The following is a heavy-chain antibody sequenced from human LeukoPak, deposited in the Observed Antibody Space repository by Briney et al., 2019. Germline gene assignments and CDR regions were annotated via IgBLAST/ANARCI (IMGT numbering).Heavy chain of an antibody. Sequence: PGGSLRLSCAASGFTFSSYAMSWVRQAPGKGLEWVSAISGSGGSTYYADSVKGRFTISRDNSKNTLYLQMNSLRAEDTAVYYCAKDRGDYYDSSGYPDDAFDIWGQGTMVTVSS. CDR2: ISGSGGST. CDR3: AKDRGDYYDSSGYPDDAFDI. D-gene: IGHD3-22*01. V-gene: IGHV3-23*01. J-gene: IGHJ3*02. CDR1: GFTFSSYA.